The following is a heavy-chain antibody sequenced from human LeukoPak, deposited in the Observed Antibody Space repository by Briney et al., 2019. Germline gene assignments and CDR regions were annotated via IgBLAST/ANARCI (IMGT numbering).Heavy chain of an antibody. CDR1: GRSISSYF. D-gene: IGHD4-23*01. CDR2: IYYTGST. Sequence: SETLSLTCTVSGRSISSYFWTWIRQPPGKGLEWIGYIYYTGSTNYHPSFKSRVIISLDTSKNQFFLKLSSVTVADTAVYYCARERYGGSGYFDYWGQGTLVTVSS. J-gene: IGHJ4*02. CDR3: ARERYGGSGYFDY. V-gene: IGHV4-59*01.